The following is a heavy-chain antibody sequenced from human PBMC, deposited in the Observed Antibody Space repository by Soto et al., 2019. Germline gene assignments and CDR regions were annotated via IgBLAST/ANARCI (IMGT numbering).Heavy chain of an antibody. D-gene: IGHD5-18*01. CDR3: ASPYTATIHTGLTS. V-gene: IGHV3-74*01. J-gene: IGHJ4*02. Sequence: EVQLVESGGGLVQPGGSLRLSCAASGLTFSRHWMHWVRQAPGKGLVWVSRINSDGTSTNYADSVKGRFTISRDNAKNTLFLQMNTLRWEDTAVYHWASPYTATIHTGLTSWGQGTLVTVSS. CDR2: INSDGTST. CDR1: GLTFSRHW.